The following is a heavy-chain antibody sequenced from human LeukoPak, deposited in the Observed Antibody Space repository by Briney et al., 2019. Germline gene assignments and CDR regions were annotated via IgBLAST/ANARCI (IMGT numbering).Heavy chain of an antibody. D-gene: IGHD2-21*02. Sequence: SETLSLTCAVSGGSISSGGYSWSWIRQPPGKGLEWIGYIYHSGSTYYNPSLKSRVTISVDRSKNQFSLKLSSVTAADTAVYYCARRAYCGGDCYSIDYWGQGTLVTVSS. CDR3: ARRAYCGGDCYSIDY. CDR1: GGSISSGGYS. J-gene: IGHJ4*02. V-gene: IGHV4-30-2*01. CDR2: IYHSGST.